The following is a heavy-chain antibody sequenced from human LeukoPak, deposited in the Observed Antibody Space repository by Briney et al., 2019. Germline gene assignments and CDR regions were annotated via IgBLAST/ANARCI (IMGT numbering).Heavy chain of an antibody. CDR1: GFTFSSYG. J-gene: IGHJ4*02. Sequence: PGGSLRLSCAASGFTFSSYGMTWVRQAPGKGLEWVSGISDSGGSTYYADSVKGRFTISRDNSKNTLYLQMNSLRAEDTAVYYCAKGHPKSLRYDYWGQGTLVTVSS. D-gene: IGHD5-12*01. V-gene: IGHV3-23*01. CDR3: AKGHPKSLRYDY. CDR2: ISDSGGST.